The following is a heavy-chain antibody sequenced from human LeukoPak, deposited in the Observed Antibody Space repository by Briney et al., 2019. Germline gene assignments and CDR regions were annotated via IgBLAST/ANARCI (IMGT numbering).Heavy chain of an antibody. CDR3: TRYGDSANKVVF. CDR1: GFTFSGHY. D-gene: IGHD7-27*01. CDR2: IGISGETS. V-gene: IGHV3-11*01. Sequence: GGSLRLSCAASGFTFSGHYMSWIRQAPGKGLEWLSHIGISGETSYNADSVKGRFTISRDNGKSTLYLQMNSLRVEDTAVYYCTRYGDSANKVVFWGQGTLVTVSS. J-gene: IGHJ4*02.